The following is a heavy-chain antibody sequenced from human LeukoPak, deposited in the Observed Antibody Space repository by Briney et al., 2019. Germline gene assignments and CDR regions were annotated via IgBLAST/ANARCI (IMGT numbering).Heavy chain of an antibody. CDR1: GFTVSNKY. CDR3: ANARVVVITKGAHDAFDI. Sequence: PGGSLRLSCAASGFTVSNKYMTWVRQAPGKGLEWVSLIYSDGRTYYADSVKGRCTISRDNSKNTLYLQMNSLRAEDAAVYYCANARVVVITKGAHDAFDIWGQGTMVTVSS. V-gene: IGHV3-53*01. CDR2: IYSDGRT. J-gene: IGHJ3*02. D-gene: IGHD3-22*01.